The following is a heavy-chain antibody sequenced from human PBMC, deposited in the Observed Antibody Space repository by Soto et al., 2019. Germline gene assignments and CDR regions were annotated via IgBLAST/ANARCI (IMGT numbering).Heavy chain of an antibody. D-gene: IGHD6-6*01. CDR3: AKRNGDSSSCYSLAVQY. Sequence: PGGSLRLSCAASGFNFSYYAMSWVRQAPGKGLEWVSAVSGDGTLTEYAAAVKGRFTISRDNSRNTLYLQMNSLRAEDTAVYYCAKRNGDSSSCYSLAVQYWGQGTLVTDSS. CDR1: GFNFSYYA. V-gene: IGHV3-23*01. CDR2: VSGDGTLT. J-gene: IGHJ4*02.